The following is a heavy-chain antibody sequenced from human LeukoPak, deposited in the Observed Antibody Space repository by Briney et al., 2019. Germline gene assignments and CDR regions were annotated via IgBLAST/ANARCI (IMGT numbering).Heavy chain of an antibody. V-gene: IGHV1-46*01. J-gene: IGHJ3*02. CDR3: ARDPGNYGDLGLDI. CDR2: INPLSGKT. CDR1: GYTFTSYY. D-gene: IGHD4-17*01. Sequence: ASVKVSCKASGYTFTSYYMHWVRQAPGQGLEWMGIINPLSGKTTYTQKSQDRVTMTRDTSTSTVYMELSSLRSDDTAVYYCARDPGNYGDLGLDIWGQGTTVTVSS.